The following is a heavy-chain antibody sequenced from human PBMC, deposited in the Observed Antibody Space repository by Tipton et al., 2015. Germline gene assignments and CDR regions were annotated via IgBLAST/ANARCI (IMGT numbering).Heavy chain of an antibody. Sequence: TLSLTCSVSGGSISSSSYYWGWIRQPPGKGLEWMESIYYSGRTYYNPSLKSRFTISVDTSKNQFSLKLSSVTAADTAVYYCARVPDSGFDAFDIWGQGTMVTVSS. CDR1: GGSISSSSYY. J-gene: IGHJ3*02. V-gene: IGHV4-39*01. CDR2: IYYSGRT. CDR3: ARVPDSGFDAFDI. D-gene: IGHD5-12*01.